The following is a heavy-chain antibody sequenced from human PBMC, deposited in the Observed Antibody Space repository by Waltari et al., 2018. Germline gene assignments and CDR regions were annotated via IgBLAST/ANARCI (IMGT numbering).Heavy chain of an antibody. J-gene: IGHJ4*02. D-gene: IGHD3-16*02. CDR2: INGAGDKA. V-gene: IGHV3-23*04. CDR1: GFTFSTFA. Sequence: EVQLVETGGGLVQPGGSLRLSCGGSGFTFSTFALQWVRQAPGKGLEWISAINGAGDKAFYADSVKCRFTVSRDNSKNALSLQVTSLRDEDMAVYYCAARYRYWGQGVLVTVSS. CDR3: AARYRY.